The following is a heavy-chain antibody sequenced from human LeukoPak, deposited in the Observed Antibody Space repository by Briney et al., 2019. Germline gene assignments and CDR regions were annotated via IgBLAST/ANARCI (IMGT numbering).Heavy chain of an antibody. Sequence: GASVKVSCKASGYTFTGYYMHWVRQAPGQGLEWMGWINPNSGGTNYAQKFQGRVTMTRDTSISTAYLQWSSLKASDTAMYYCARRTTYGYGMDVWGQGTTVTVSS. V-gene: IGHV1-2*02. CDR3: ARRTTYGYGMDV. CDR1: GYTFTGYY. J-gene: IGHJ6*02. CDR2: INPNSGGT. D-gene: IGHD1-1*01.